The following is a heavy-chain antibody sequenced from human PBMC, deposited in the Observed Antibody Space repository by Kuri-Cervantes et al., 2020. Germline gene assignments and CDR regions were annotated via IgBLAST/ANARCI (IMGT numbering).Heavy chain of an antibody. CDR1: GYTFTGYY. V-gene: IGHV1-2*02. CDR2: INPNSGGT. CDR3: ARGTVEMAY. J-gene: IGHJ4*02. Sequence: ASVKVSCKASGYTFTGYYMHWVRQAPGQGLEWMGWINPNSGGTKYSQKFQGRVTITRDTSASTVYMELSSLRYEDTAVYYCARGTVEMAYWGQGTLVTVSS. D-gene: IGHD5-24*01.